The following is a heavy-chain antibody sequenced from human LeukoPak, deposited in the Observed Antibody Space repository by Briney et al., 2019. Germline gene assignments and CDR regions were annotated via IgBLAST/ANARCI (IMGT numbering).Heavy chain of an antibody. J-gene: IGHJ4*02. V-gene: IGHV1-18*04. CDR2: INVHNGNT. Sequence: ASVKVSCKASGYTFTGYYMHWVRQAPGQGLEWMGWINVHNGNTKYTQKFQGRVTMTTDISTSTAYMELRGLRSDDTAVYYCARDLLLYSSGWTGFFDYWGQGTLVTVSS. D-gene: IGHD6-25*01. CDR3: ARDLLLYSSGWTGFFDY. CDR1: GYTFTGYY.